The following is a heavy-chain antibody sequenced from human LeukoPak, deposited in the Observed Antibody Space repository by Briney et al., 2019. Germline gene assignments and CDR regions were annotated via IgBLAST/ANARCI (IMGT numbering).Heavy chain of an antibody. CDR1: GFTFSSYG. J-gene: IGHJ4*02. CDR2: IRYDGSNK. D-gene: IGHD5-18*01. CDR3: AKDCCGYSYGSNFDY. V-gene: IGHV3-30*02. Sequence: PGGSLRLSCAASGFTFSSYGMHWVRQAPGKGLEWVAFIRYDGSNKYYADSVKGRFTISRDNSKNTLYLQMNSLRAEDTAVYYCAKDCCGYSYGSNFDYRGQGTLVTVSS.